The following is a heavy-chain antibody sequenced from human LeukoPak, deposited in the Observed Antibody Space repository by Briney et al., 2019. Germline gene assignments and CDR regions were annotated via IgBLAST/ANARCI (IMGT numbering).Heavy chain of an antibody. Sequence: GGSLRLSCAASGFTFSSYEMNWVRQAPGKGLEWVSYISSSGSTIYYADSVKGRFTISRDTAKNSLYLQMNSLRAEDTAVYYCARESTGSGYYYGMDVWGRGTTVTVSS. CDR1: GFTFSSYE. V-gene: IGHV3-48*03. CDR3: ARESTGSGYYYGMDV. D-gene: IGHD3-10*01. J-gene: IGHJ6*02. CDR2: ISSSGSTI.